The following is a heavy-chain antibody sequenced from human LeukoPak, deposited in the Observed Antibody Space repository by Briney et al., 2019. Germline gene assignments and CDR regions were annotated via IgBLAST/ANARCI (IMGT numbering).Heavy chain of an antibody. V-gene: IGHV4-59*01. CDR1: GGSISSYY. CDR3: ARRRDGYNPYYYYYMDV. D-gene: IGHD5-24*01. Sequence: SETLSLTCTVSGGSISSYYWSWIRRPPGKGLEWIGYIYYSGSTNYNPSLKSRVTISVDTSKNQFSLKLSSVTAADTAVYYCARRRDGYNPYYYYYMDVWGKGTTVTVSS. CDR2: IYYSGST. J-gene: IGHJ6*03.